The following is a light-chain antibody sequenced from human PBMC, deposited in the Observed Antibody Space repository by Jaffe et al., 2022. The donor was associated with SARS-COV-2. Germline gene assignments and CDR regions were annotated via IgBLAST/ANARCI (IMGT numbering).Light chain of an antibody. CDR2: DVN. J-gene: IGLJ1*01. CDR3: SSYTNMNTYV. V-gene: IGLV2-14*03. CDR1: SSDIGAHDY. Sequence: QSALTQPASVSGSPGQSITIFCTGSSSDIGAHDYVSWYQQYPGTAPRLILFDVNKRPSGISGRFSGSKSGTTASLTVSGLQAEDDADYYCSSYTNMNTYVFGTGTKLSVL.